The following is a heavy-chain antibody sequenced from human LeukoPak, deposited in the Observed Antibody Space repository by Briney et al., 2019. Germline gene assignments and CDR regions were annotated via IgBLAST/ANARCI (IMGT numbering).Heavy chain of an antibody. J-gene: IGHJ4*02. CDR2: ISGSGGST. CDR3: ARTYYDILTGYNPYFDY. V-gene: IGHV3-23*01. Sequence: GGSLRLSCAASGFTFSSYGMSWVRQAPGKGLEWVSAISGSGGSTYYADSVKGRFTISRDNSKNTLYLQMNSLRAEDTAVYYCARTYYDILTGYNPYFDYWGQGILVTVSS. CDR1: GFTFSSYG. D-gene: IGHD3-9*01.